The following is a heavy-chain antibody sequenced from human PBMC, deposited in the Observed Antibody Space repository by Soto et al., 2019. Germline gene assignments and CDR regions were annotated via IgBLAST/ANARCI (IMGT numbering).Heavy chain of an antibody. V-gene: IGHV4-39*01. CDR3: ATHPAISATSFCGMDV. J-gene: IGHJ6*02. D-gene: IGHD3-3*01. CDR2: MYYSGTT. Sequence: ETLSLTCSVSGASFSSSSYYWGWIRQPPEKGLEWIATMYYSGTTYYNPSLKSRVTVSIDTSKDQFSLKLTSVTAADTAMYYCATHPAISATSFCGMDVWGHGNTVAVAS. CDR1: GASFSSSSYY.